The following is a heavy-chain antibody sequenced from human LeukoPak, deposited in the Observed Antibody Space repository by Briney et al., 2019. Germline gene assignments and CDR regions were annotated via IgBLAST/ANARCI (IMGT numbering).Heavy chain of an antibody. J-gene: IGHJ6*03. CDR1: GYTFSGYY. CDR2: IKPNSGGT. Sequence: VASVKVSCKASGYTFSGYYIHWVRQAPGQGLEWMGWIKPNSGGTNYAQKFQGRVTMTRDTSISTAYMELSRLRSDDTAVYYCARGPTYSRSWGGYHYYYYMDVWGKGTTVTVSS. V-gene: IGHV1-2*02. D-gene: IGHD6-13*01. CDR3: ARGPTYSRSWGGYHYYYYMDV.